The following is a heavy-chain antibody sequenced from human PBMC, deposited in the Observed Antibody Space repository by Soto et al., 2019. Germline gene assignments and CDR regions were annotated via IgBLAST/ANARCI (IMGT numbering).Heavy chain of an antibody. CDR2: IHYSGST. V-gene: IGHV4-59*01. CDR3: ARGGLAARKGRGLDP. D-gene: IGHD6-6*01. J-gene: IGHJ5*02. CDR1: GDSISSYY. Sequence: SETLSLTCTVSGDSISSYYWGWIRQPPGKGLEWIGYIHYSGSTNYNPSFKSRVTISVDTPKNQFSLKVNSMTAADTAVYYCARGGLAARKGRGLDPWGKGTRVTV.